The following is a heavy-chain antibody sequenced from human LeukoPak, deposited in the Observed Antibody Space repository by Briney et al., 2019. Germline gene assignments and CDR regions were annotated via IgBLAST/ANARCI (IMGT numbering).Heavy chain of an antibody. V-gene: IGHV3-53*01. J-gene: IGHJ4*02. CDR1: GFTVSSNY. CDR2: IYSGGTT. Sequence: GGSLRLSCAASGFTVSSNYMTWVRQAPGKGLEWVSVIYSGGTTEYAESVKGRFTISRDNSKNTLYVQMNSLRAEDTAVYYCARGPSQTTFGVISKHFFDYWGQGTLVTVSS. CDR3: ARGPSQTTFGVISKHFFDY. D-gene: IGHD3-3*01.